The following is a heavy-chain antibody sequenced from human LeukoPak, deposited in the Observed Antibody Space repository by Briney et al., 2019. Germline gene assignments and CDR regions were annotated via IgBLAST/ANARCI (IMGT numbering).Heavy chain of an antibody. CDR1: GGSISSGSYY. CDR3: ARGRVRRFDY. D-gene: IGHD1-1*01. Sequence: PSQTLSLTCTVSGGSISSGSYYWRWIRQPAGKGLEWIGRIYTSGSTNYNPSLKSRVTISVDTSKNQFSLKLSSVTAADTAVYNCARGRVRRFDYWGQGTLVTVSS. V-gene: IGHV4-61*02. J-gene: IGHJ4*02. CDR2: IYTSGST.